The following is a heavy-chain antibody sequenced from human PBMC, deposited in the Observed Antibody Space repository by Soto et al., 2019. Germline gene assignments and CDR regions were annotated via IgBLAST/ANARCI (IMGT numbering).Heavy chain of an antibody. J-gene: IGHJ3*02. CDR3: ARVSHDSSAYYPDAFDI. Sequence: GGSLRLSCAASGFTFSIYIMNWVRQAPGKGLEWVSYISSSSTIYYADSVKGRFTISRDSAKNSLYLQMNSLRAEDTAVYYCARVSHDSSAYYPDAFDIWGQGTMVTVSS. D-gene: IGHD3-22*01. CDR2: ISSSSTI. V-gene: IGHV3-48*01. CDR1: GFTFSIYI.